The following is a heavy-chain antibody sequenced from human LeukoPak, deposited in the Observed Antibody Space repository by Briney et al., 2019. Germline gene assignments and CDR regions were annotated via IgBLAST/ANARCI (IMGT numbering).Heavy chain of an antibody. J-gene: IGHJ4*02. CDR1: GGTFSSYA. CDR3: ARGLSIARSLCSSTSCYCLLHY. D-gene: IGHD2-2*01. CDR2: IIPIFGTA. Sequence: GASVKVSCKASGGTFSSYAISWVRQAPGQGLEWKGGIIPIFGTANYAQKFQGRVTITADESTSTAYMELSSLRSEDTAVYYCARGLSIARSLCSSTSCYCLLHYWGQGILVTVSS. V-gene: IGHV1-69*13.